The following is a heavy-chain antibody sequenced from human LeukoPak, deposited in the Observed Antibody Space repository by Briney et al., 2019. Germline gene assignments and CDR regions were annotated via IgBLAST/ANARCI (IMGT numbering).Heavy chain of an antibody. CDR2: ISSSGSTI. D-gene: IGHD5-18*01. Sequence: GGSLRLSCAASGFTFSSYEMNWVRQAPGKGLEWVSYISSSGSTIYYADSVKGRFTISRDNAKNSLYLQMNSLRAEDTAVYYCAREFQRGYSYGPLDYWGQGTLVTVSS. V-gene: IGHV3-48*03. CDR1: GFTFSSYE. J-gene: IGHJ4*02. CDR3: AREFQRGYSYGPLDY.